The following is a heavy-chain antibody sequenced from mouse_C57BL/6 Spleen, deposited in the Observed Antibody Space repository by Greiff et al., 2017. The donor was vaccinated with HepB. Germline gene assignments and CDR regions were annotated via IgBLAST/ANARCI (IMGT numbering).Heavy chain of an antibody. V-gene: IGHV5-17*01. CDR2: ISSGSSTI. Sequence: EVQRVESGGGLVKPGGSLKLSCAASGFTFSDYGMHWVRQAPEKGLEWVAYISSGSSTIYYADTVKGRFTISRDNAKNTLFLQMTSLRSEDTAMYYCARRSLTGWGYYCDYWGQGTTLTVSS. CDR1: GFTFSDYG. CDR3: ARRSLTGWGYYCDY. D-gene: IGHD4-1*01. J-gene: IGHJ2*01.